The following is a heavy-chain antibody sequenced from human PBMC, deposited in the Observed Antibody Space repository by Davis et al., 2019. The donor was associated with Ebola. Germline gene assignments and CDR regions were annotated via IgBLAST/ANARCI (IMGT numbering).Heavy chain of an antibody. J-gene: IGHJ6*04. D-gene: IGHD4-17*01. CDR3: AKDRDYGDYGGMDV. Sequence: GGSLRLSCAASGFTFDDYAMHWVRQAPGKGLEWVSGISWNSGSIGYADSVKGRFTISRDNSRNSLYLQMHSLRTDDTALYYCAKDRDYGDYGGMDVWGKGTTVTVAS. CDR2: ISWNSGSI. CDR1: GFTFDDYA. V-gene: IGHV3-9*01.